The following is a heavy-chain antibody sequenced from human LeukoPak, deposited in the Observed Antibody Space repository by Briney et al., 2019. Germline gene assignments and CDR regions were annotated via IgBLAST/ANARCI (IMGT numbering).Heavy chain of an antibody. CDR1: GFTFSSYW. CDR3: ARYASLGYYYYMDV. CDR2: IKQDGSVK. V-gene: IGHV3-7*01. J-gene: IGHJ6*03. Sequence: GGSLRLSCAASGFTFSSYWMSWVRQAPGKGLEWVANIKQDGSVKYYVDSVKGRFTISRDNAKNSLYLQMNSLRAEDTAVYYCARYASLGYYYYMDVWGKGTTVTVSS. D-gene: IGHD2-2*01.